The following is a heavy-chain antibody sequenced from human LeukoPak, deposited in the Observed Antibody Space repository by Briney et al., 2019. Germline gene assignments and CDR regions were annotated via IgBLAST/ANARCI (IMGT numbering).Heavy chain of an antibody. Sequence: ASVKVSGKASGYTFTSYDINWVRQATGQGLEWMGWMNPNSGNTGYAQKFQGRVTMTRNTSISTAYMELSSLRSEDTAVYYCARATYYDFWSGYYITGRGDFDYWGQGTLVTVSS. D-gene: IGHD3-3*01. CDR3: ARATYYDFWSGYYITGRGDFDY. CDR1: GYTFTSYD. J-gene: IGHJ4*02. CDR2: MNPNSGNT. V-gene: IGHV1-8*01.